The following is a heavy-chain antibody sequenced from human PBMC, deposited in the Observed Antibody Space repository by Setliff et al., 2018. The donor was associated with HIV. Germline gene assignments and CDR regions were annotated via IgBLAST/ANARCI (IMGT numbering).Heavy chain of an antibody. CDR1: GGTFSNYG. J-gene: IGHJ5*02. CDR2: IIPISGTA. Sequence: VASVKVSCKASGGTFSNYGMSWVRQAPGQGLEWMGVIIPISGTANYAQKFQGRVTITTDESTSTAYMELSGLRSEDTAVYYCARDFGGYCSSMSCPGLFDPWGQGTLVTVSS. D-gene: IGHD2-2*01. CDR3: ARDFGGYCSSMSCPGLFDP. V-gene: IGHV1-69*05.